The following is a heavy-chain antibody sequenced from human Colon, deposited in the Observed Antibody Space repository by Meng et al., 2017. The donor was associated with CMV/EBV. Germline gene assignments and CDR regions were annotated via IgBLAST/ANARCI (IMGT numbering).Heavy chain of an antibody. J-gene: IGHJ6*02. CDR2: INPNTDGT. D-gene: IGHD2-21*02. V-gene: IGHV1-2*02. CDR3: ARTVVPTAIDYYYYYGLDV. Sequence: ASVKVSCKASGYRFTSYGIDWVRQAPGQGLEWMGWINPNTDGTNFAQQFRGRLTMTRDTSINTAYMELISLRSDDTAVYYCARTVVPTAIDYYYYYGLDVWGQGTSVTVSS. CDR1: GYRFTSYG.